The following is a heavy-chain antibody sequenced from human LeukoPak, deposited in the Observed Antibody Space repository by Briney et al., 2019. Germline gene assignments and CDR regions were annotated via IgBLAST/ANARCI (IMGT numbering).Heavy chain of an antibody. CDR2: IHYTGAT. J-gene: IGHJ4*02. CDR3: ARGNILTGYCFDF. CDR1: GGSITGYY. V-gene: IGHV4-34*01. Sequence: ASETLSLTCAVYGGSITGYYWSWIRQTPGRGLEWVGEIHYTGATSYNPSLKSRATISTDTSKNQVSLRLSSVTAADTAVYYCARGNILTGYCFDFWGQGALVTVSS. D-gene: IGHD3-9*01.